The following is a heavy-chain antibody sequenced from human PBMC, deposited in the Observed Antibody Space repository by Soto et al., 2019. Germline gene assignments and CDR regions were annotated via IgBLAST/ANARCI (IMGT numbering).Heavy chain of an antibody. CDR1: GYSFTDSW. V-gene: IGHV5-10-1*01. J-gene: IGHJ5*02. CDR3: ATLRGNYYDSSGYYSSLGH. D-gene: IGHD3-22*01. CDR2: IDPSDSYT. Sequence: PGESLKISCKGSGYSFTDSWINWVRQMPGKGLEWMGKIDPSDSYTSYSPSFQGHVTISADKSISTAYLQWSSLRASDTAMYYCATLRGNYYDSSGYYSSLGHWGQGTLVT.